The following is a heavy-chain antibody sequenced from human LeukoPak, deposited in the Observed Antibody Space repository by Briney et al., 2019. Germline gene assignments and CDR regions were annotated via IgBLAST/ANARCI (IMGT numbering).Heavy chain of an antibody. CDR1: GGTFSSYA. CDR2: IIPIFGTA. Sequence: SVKVSCKASGGTFSSYAISWVRQAPGQGLEWMGGIIPIFGTANYAQKFQGRVTITTDESTSTAYMELSSLRSEDTAVYYCASPYSSGYDAFDIWGQGQWSPSLQ. J-gene: IGHJ3*02. V-gene: IGHV1-69*05. CDR3: ASPYSSGYDAFDI. D-gene: IGHD6-19*01.